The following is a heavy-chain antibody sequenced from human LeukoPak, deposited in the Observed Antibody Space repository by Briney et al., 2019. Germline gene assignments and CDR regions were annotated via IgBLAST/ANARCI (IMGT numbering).Heavy chain of an antibody. J-gene: IGHJ6*03. CDR1: GGSISSYY. D-gene: IGHD2-2*02. CDR2: IYTSGST. CDR3: ARGGLERYQLLYRYYYYYMDV. V-gene: IGHV4-4*07. Sequence: PSETLSLTCTVSGGSISSYYWSWIRQPAGKGLEWIGRIYTSGSTNYNPSLKSRVTMSVDTSENQFSLKLSSVTAADTAVYYCARGGLERYQLLYRYYYYYMDVWGKGTTVTVSS.